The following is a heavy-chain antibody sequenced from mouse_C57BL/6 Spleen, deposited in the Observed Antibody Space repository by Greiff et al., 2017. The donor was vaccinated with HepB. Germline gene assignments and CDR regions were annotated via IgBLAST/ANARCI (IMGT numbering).Heavy chain of an antibody. CDR2: FHPYNDDT. V-gene: IGHV1-47*01. CDR1: GYTFTTYP. J-gene: IGHJ2*01. CDR3: ERGGELEGYFDY. D-gene: IGHD3-3*01. Sequence: QVQLQQSGAELVKPGASVKMSCKASGYTFTTYPIEWMKQNHGKSLEWIGNFHPYNDDTKYNEKFKGKATLTVEKSSSTVYLGLSRLTSDDSAVYYCERGGELEGYFDYWGQGTTLTVSS.